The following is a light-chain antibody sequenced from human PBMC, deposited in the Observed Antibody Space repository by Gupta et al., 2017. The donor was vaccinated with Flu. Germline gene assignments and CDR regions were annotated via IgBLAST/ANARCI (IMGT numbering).Light chain of an antibody. CDR1: SSNIGAGYD. J-gene: IGLJ2*01. CDR2: GNS. V-gene: IGLV1-40*01. Sequence: QSVLTQPPSVSGAPGQRVTISCTGSSSNIGAGYDVHWYQQLPGTAPKLLIYGNSNRPSGVPDRFSGPKSGTSASLAITGLQADDEADYYCQSYDSSLSGSRVFGGGTKLTVL. CDR3: QSYDSSLSGSRV.